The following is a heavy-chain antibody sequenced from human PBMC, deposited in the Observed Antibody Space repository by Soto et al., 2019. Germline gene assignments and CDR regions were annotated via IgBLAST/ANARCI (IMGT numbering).Heavy chain of an antibody. J-gene: IGHJ4*02. CDR3: ARTLALSPFYDY. CDR1: GDSVSSYSAA. V-gene: IGHV6-1*01. CDR2: TFYRSKWSY. Sequence: WPTLSLPCAISGDSVSSYSAAWNSIRQSPSRGLVWLGRTFYRSKWSYEYAASVKSRITIHPDTSKNQSSLQMNSVTPEDTAVYYCARTLALSPFYDYWGQGTLVTVSS. D-gene: IGHD3-16*01.